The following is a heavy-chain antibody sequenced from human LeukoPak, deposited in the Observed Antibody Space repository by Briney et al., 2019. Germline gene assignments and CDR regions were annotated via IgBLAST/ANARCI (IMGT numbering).Heavy chain of an antibody. D-gene: IGHD2-2*01. CDR1: GGSFSGYY. Sequence: PSETLSLTCAVYGGSFSGYYWSWIRQPPGKGLEWIGEINHSGSTSYNPSLKSRVTISVDTSKNQFSLKLSSVTAADTAVYYCARTLMYCSSTSCYWDTAIGYFDYWGQGTLVTVSS. CDR2: INHSGST. J-gene: IGHJ4*02. V-gene: IGHV4-34*01. CDR3: ARTLMYCSSTSCYWDTAIGYFDY.